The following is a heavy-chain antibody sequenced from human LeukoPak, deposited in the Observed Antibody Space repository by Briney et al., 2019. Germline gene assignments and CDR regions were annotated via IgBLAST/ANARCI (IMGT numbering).Heavy chain of an antibody. CDR3: ASSTSRAGGPGGHSFDY. Sequence: GGSLRLSCAAPGFIFSSYSMNWVRQAPGKGLEWVSSISSSSSYMYYADSLKGRFTISRDNAKNSLYLQMNSLRAEDTAVYYCASSTSRAGGPGGHSFDYWGQGTLVTVSS. CDR1: GFIFSSYS. V-gene: IGHV3-21*01. J-gene: IGHJ4*02. D-gene: IGHD2-2*01. CDR2: ISSSSSYM.